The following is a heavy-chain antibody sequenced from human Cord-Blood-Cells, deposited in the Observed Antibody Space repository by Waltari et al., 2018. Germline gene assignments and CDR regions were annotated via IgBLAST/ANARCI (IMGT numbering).Heavy chain of an antibody. J-gene: IGHJ4*02. CDR1: GYNFTAYY. CDR3: ARGVSITMVQGVIGY. V-gene: IGHV1-2*04. D-gene: IGHD3-10*01. Sequence: QVPLVQSGAEVKKPGASVKVSCKACGYNFTAYYMHWVRHAPGQGLEWMGWINPNSGSTNYAQKFQGWVTMTRDTSISTAYMELSRLRSDDTAVYYGARGVSITMVQGVIGYWGQGTLVTVSS. CDR2: INPNSGST.